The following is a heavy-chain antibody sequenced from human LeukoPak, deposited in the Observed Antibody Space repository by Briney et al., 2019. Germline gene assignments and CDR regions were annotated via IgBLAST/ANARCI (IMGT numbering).Heavy chain of an antibody. CDR2: IWYDGSNK. Sequence: PGGGLRLSCAASGVSFSSYGVHWFRRAPGKGLEWVAVIWYDGSNKDSADSVKGRFTNPRDNSKNTLYLQMNSLIAEDTAVYYCAKDLTSGYSYGVDYWGQGTLVIVS. D-gene: IGHD5-18*01. V-gene: IGHV3-33*06. CDR3: AKDLTSGYSYGVDY. CDR1: GVSFSSYG. J-gene: IGHJ4*02.